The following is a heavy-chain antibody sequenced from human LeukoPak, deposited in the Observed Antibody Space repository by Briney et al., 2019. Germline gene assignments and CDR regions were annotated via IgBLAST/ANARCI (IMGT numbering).Heavy chain of an antibody. CDR3: ARDRGYFTMTINYFDY. D-gene: IGHD3-22*01. CDR2: ISGSGGST. J-gene: IGHJ4*02. CDR1: GFTFSSYA. V-gene: IGHV3-23*01. Sequence: GGSLRLSCAASGFTFSSYAMSWVRQAPGKGLEWVSAISGSGGSTYYADSVKGRFTISRDNSKNTLYLQMNSLRAEDTAVYYCARDRGYFTMTINYFDYWGQGTLVTVSP.